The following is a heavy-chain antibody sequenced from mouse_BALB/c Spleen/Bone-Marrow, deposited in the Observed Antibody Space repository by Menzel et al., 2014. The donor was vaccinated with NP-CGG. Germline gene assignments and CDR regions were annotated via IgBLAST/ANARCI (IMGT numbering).Heavy chain of an antibody. CDR1: GYTFSNYW. J-gene: IGHJ2*01. CDR2: IYPGNSDT. CDR3: TTLARTNFDY. V-gene: IGHV1-5*01. D-gene: IGHD3-1*01. Sequence: VQLQQSGTVLARPGVAVKMSCKASGYTFSNYWMHWIKQRPGQGLEWIGTIYPGNSDTTYNQKFKGKAKPTAVTSTSTAYMDPSSLTNEDSAVYYCTTLARTNFDYWGQGTTLTVSS.